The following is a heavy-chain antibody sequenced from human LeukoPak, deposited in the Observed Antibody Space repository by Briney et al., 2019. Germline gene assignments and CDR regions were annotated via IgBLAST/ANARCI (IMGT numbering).Heavy chain of an antibody. J-gene: IGHJ4*02. Sequence: GGPLRLSCEASGLPFNSHAMSWGRQAPGTGVGWVSAISGSGGSTYYADSVKGRLTISRDNSKNTLYLQMNSLRAEDTAVYYCAKEGYDFWSAPPGYWGQGTLVTVSS. CDR2: ISGSGGST. V-gene: IGHV3-23*01. CDR1: GLPFNSHA. D-gene: IGHD3-3*01. CDR3: AKEGYDFWSAPPGY.